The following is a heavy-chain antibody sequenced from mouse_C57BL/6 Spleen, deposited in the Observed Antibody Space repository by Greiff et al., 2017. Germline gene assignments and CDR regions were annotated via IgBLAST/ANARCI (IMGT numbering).Heavy chain of an antibody. J-gene: IGHJ4*01. V-gene: IGHV1-22*01. Sequence: VQLQQSGPELVKPGASVKMSCKASGYTFTDYYMHWVKQSHGKSLEWIGYINPNNGGTSYNQKFKGKATLTVNKSSSTAYMELRSLTSEDSAVYYCAPYGNYAMDYWGQGTSVTVSS. CDR3: APYGNYAMDY. CDR1: GYTFTDYY. CDR2: INPNNGGT. D-gene: IGHD2-1*01.